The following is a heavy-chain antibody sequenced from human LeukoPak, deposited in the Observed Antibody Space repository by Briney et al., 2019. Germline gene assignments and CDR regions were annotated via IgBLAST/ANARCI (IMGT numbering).Heavy chain of an antibody. CDR1: GFTVSSNY. J-gene: IGHJ5*02. CDR3: ARDPSCSGGSCYSEGINWFDP. Sequence: QSGGSLRLSCAASGFTVSSNYMSWVRQAPGKGLEWVSVIYIGGRTNYADSVKGRFMMSRDNSKNTVYLQMNSLRGEDTAVYHCARDPSCSGGSCYSEGINWFDPWGQGTLVTASS. V-gene: IGHV3-66*01. CDR2: IYIGGRT. D-gene: IGHD2-15*01.